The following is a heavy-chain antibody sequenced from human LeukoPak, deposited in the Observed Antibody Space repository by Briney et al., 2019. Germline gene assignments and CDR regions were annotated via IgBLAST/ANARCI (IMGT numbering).Heavy chain of an antibody. CDR2: MSCDVVNQ. J-gene: IGHJ4*01. CDR3: AKDTKISYGSGSYVIAY. V-gene: IGHV3-30*18. D-gene: IGHD3-10*01. Sequence: GGSLRLSCAASGFTFSTYGMHWVRQAPGKGLEWVSVMSCDVVNQLYAPSVKGRFHVSRDTSTTTLYLQLNSLSAEERAPYYCAKDTKISYGSGSYVIAYWGPGTLVTVSP. CDR1: GFTFSTYG.